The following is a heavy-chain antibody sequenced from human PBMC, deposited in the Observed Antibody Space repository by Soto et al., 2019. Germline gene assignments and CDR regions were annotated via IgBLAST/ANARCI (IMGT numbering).Heavy chain of an antibody. D-gene: IGHD6-19*01. CDR2: IYYSGST. J-gene: IGHJ4*02. CDR3: ARQGSGWDTVPYFDY. CDR1: GGSISSSSYY. Sequence: SETLSLTCTVSGGSISSSSYYWGWIHQPPGKGLEWIGSIYYSGSTYYNPSLKSRVTISVDTSKNQFSLKLSSVTAADTAVYYCARQGSGWDTVPYFDYWGQGTLVTVSS. V-gene: IGHV4-39*01.